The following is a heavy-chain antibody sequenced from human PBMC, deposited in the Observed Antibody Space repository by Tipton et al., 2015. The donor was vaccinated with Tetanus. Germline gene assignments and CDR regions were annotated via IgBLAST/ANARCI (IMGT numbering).Heavy chain of an antibody. CDR2: IFYTGSS. Sequence: TLSLTCAVSGVSIRSSTYFWGWIRQPPGKALEWIGPIFYTGSSHYNPSFKSRVTMSVHTSKNQFSLNLASVTAADTDVYFCSRQEPPRRFFYDSSGASAWGQGTLVTVSS. CDR3: SRQEPPRRFFYDSSGASA. V-gene: IGHV4-39*01. D-gene: IGHD3-22*01. CDR1: GVSIRSSTYF. J-gene: IGHJ5*02.